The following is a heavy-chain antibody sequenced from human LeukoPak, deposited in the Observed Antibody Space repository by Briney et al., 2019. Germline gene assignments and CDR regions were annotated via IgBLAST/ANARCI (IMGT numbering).Heavy chain of an antibody. J-gene: IGHJ3*02. V-gene: IGHV4-59*12. D-gene: IGHD3-22*01. Sequence: SETLSLTCTVSGGSISSYYWSWIRQPPGKGLEWIGYIYYSGSTNYNPSLKSRVTISVDTSKNQFSLKLSSVTAADTAVYYCARSISYYYDGSARGAFDIWGQGTMVTVSS. CDR2: IYYSGST. CDR1: GGSISSYY. CDR3: ARSISYYYDGSARGAFDI.